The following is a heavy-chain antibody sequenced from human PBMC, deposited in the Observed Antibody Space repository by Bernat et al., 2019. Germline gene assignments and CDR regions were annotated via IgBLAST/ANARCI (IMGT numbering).Heavy chain of an antibody. J-gene: IGHJ4*02. D-gene: IGHD3-10*01. V-gene: IGHV3-30*18. CDR2: ISYDGSNK. CDR3: AKSGRGLRYQQLRELSYPPFDY. Sequence: QVQLVESGGGVVQPGRSLRLSCAASGFTFSSYGMHWVRQAPGKGLEWVAVISYDGSNKYYADSVKGRFTISRDNSKNTLYLQMNSLRAEDTAVYYCAKSGRGLRYQQLRELSYPPFDYWGQGTLVTVSS. CDR1: GFTFSSYG.